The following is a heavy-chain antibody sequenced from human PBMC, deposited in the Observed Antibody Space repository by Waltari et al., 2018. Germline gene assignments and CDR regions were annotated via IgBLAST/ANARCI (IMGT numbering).Heavy chain of an antibody. D-gene: IGHD2-21*02. V-gene: IGHV3-23*01. CDR3: AKDRILVVTPLSAFDI. CDR1: GFTFSSYA. Sequence: EVQLLESGGGLVQPGGSLRLSCAASGFTFSSYAMSWVRQAPGKGLEWVSAISGSGGSTYYADSVKGRFTISRDNSKNTLYLQMNSLRAEDTAVYYCAKDRILVVTPLSAFDIWGQGTMVTVSS. CDR2: ISGSGGST. J-gene: IGHJ3*02.